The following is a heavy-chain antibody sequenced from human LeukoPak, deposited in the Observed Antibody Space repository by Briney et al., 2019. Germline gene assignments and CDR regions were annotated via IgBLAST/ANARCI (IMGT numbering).Heavy chain of an antibody. CDR2: ISSSGSTI. Sequence: GGSLRLSCAASGFTFTDYHMSWLRQAPGKGLEWLSYISSSGSTIYYADSVKGRFTISRDNSKNTLHLQMNSLRAEDTAVYYCAKDGDSRGYYSTYFDYWGQGILVTVSS. V-gene: IGHV3-11*01. J-gene: IGHJ4*02. D-gene: IGHD3-22*01. CDR3: AKDGDSRGYYSTYFDY. CDR1: GFTFTDYH.